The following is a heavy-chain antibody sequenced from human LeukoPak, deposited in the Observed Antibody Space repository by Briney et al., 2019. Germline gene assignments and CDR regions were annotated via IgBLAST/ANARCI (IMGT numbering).Heavy chain of an antibody. CDR2: ISSRSNYI. V-gene: IGHV3-21*01. Sequence: PGESLRLSCVASGFTFSSYSMNWVRRAPGKGLEWVSAISSRSNYIYYADSVKGRFTISRDNAKNSLYVQMNSLRAEDTAVYYCARIVAAAPYGMDVWGQGTTVTVSS. J-gene: IGHJ6*02. CDR3: ARIVAAAPYGMDV. D-gene: IGHD6-25*01. CDR1: GFTFSSYS.